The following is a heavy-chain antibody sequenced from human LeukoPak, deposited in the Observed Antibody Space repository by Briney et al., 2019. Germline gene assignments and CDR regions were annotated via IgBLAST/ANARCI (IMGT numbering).Heavy chain of an antibody. J-gene: IGHJ4*02. CDR2: ISSSGRTT. CDR3: ATSGTYRFDY. CDR1: GFTFSNYN. D-gene: IGHD1-26*01. Sequence: GGSLRLSCAASGFTFSNYNMNWVRQAPGKGLEWISYISSSGRTTNYADSVKGRFTISRDNAKNSLYLQMNSLKDGDTAVYYCATSGTYRFDYWSQGTLVTVSS. V-gene: IGHV3-48*02.